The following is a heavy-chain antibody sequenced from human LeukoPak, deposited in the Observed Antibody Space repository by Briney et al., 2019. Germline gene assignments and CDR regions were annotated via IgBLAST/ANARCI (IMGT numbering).Heavy chain of an antibody. V-gene: IGHV4-59*01. CDR3: ARVTSGWYPTFDY. J-gene: IGHJ4*02. CDR1: GGSISSYY. D-gene: IGHD6-19*01. CDR2: IYYSGST. Sequence: SETLSLTCTVSGGSISSYYWSWIRQPPGKGLEWIGYIYYSGSTNYNPSLKSRVTISVDTSKNQFSLKLSSVTAADTAVYYCARVTSGWYPTFDYWGQGTLVTVSS.